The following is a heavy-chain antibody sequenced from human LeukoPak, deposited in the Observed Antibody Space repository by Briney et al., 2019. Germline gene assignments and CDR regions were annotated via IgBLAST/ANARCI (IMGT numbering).Heavy chain of an antibody. J-gene: IGHJ4*02. CDR2: IYYTGST. D-gene: IGHD1-1*01. Sequence: SETLSLTCTVSGVSISSYYWSWIRQPPGKGLEWIGYIYYTGSTNYNPSLKRRVTISVDTSKNQFSLKLSSVTAADTAVYYCARVGDWNDLVYWGQGTLVTVSS. CDR3: ARVGDWNDLVY. CDR1: GVSISSYY. V-gene: IGHV4-59*01.